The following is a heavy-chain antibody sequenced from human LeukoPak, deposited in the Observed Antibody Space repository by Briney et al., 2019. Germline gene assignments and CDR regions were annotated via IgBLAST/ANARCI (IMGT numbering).Heavy chain of an antibody. CDR1: GDSVSSYY. J-gene: IGHJ3*02. CDR3: ARASWAVAGTAYGFDI. D-gene: IGHD6-19*01. CDR2: IYYSESA. V-gene: IGHV4-59*02. Sequence: PSETLSLTCTVSGDSVSSYYWSWIRQPPGKRLERIGCIYYSESATYNPSLKSRVTISLDTSKNQFFLKLSSVTAADTAVYYCARASWAVAGTAYGFDIWGQGTMVTVSS.